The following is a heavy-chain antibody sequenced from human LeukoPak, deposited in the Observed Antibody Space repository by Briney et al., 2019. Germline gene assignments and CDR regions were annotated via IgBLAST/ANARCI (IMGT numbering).Heavy chain of an antibody. V-gene: IGHV3-73*01. CDR1: GFRLSGLA. CDR2: IRSKTDSYAT. J-gene: IGHJ6*02. Sequence: GGSLRLSCAASGFRLSGLAMHWVRQASGKGLEWVGRIRSKTDSYATAYAVSVKGRFTISRDDSKNTAYLQMNSLKTEDTAVYYCTRREGYAMDVWGQGITVTVSS. CDR3: TRREGYAMDV.